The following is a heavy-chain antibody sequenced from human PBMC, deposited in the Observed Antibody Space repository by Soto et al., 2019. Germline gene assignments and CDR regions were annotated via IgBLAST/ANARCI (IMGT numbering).Heavy chain of an antibody. CDR2: MTGSGGDI. CDR1: GFTFSIYG. CDR3: AKDAVYGDGLWLAAN. Sequence: GGSLRLSCAASGFTFSIYGMMWVRQPPGKGQEWVAGMTGSGGDIRYADSVKGRFTISKDNSKNTLYLQMNSLRAEDTAMYYCAKDAVYGDGLWLAANWGQGTLVTVSS. D-gene: IGHD2-21*02. J-gene: IGHJ4*02. V-gene: IGHV3-23*01.